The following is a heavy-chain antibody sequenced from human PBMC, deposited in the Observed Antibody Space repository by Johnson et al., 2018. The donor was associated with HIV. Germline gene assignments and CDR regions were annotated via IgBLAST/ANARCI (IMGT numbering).Heavy chain of an antibody. CDR3: ARIPGSGWEHDAFDI. CDR1: RFTFSDYY. V-gene: IGHV3-11*04. D-gene: IGHD6-19*01. J-gene: IGHJ3*02. Sequence: QVQLVESGGGWVKPGGSLRLSCAASRFTFSDYYMTWIRQAPGKGLEWVSSISSSGSTIFYADSVKGRLTISRDNAKNSLYLQMNRLRAEDTAVYYCARIPGSGWEHDAFDIWGQWTMVTVSS. CDR2: ISSSGSTI.